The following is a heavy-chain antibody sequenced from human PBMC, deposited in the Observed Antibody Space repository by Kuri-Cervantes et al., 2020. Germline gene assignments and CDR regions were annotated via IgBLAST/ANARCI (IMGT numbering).Heavy chain of an antibody. CDR1: GGSFSGYY. Sequence: SETLPLTCAVYGGSFSGYYWSWIRQPPGKGLEWIGYIYYSGSTNYNPSLKSRVTISVDKSKNQFSLKLSSVTAADTAVYYCARDEDCSGGSCFSAYWGQGTLVTVSS. V-gene: IGHV4-59*12. CDR3: ARDEDCSGGSCFSAY. J-gene: IGHJ4*02. D-gene: IGHD2-15*01. CDR2: IYYSGST.